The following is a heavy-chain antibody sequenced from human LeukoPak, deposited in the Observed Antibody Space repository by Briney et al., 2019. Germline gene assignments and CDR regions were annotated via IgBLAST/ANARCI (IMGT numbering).Heavy chain of an antibody. CDR1: GFTFSDYW. Sequence: GGSLRLSCAASGFTFSDYWMSWVRQAPGKGLEWVANIKQDGSAKYYVDSVKGRFTISRDNAKNLLYLQMNSLRAEDAAVYYCALKVGDYWGQGTLVTVSS. CDR2: IKQDGSAK. J-gene: IGHJ4*02. D-gene: IGHD3-10*01. CDR3: ALKVGDY. V-gene: IGHV3-7*03.